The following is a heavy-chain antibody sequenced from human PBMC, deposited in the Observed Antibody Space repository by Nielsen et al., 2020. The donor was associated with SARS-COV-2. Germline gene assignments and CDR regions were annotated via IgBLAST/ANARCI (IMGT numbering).Heavy chain of an antibody. J-gene: IGHJ4*02. D-gene: IGHD3-3*01. CDR2: ISWNSGSI. CDR3: AKGAYYDFWSGYWGLDY. V-gene: IGHV3-9*01. Sequence: GGSLRLSCAASGFTFDDYAMHWVRQAPGKGLEWVSGISWNSGSIGYADSVKGRFTISRDNSKNTLYLQMNSLRAEDTAVYYCAKGAYYDFWSGYWGLDYWGQGTLVTVSS. CDR1: GFTFDDYA.